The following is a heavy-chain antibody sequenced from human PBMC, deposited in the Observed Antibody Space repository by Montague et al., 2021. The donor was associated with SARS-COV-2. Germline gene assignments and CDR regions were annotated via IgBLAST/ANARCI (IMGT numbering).Heavy chain of an antibody. CDR2: IKPDGSDK. Sequence: SLRLSCAASGFSFSTFWMTWVRQAPGNGLEWVASIKPDGSDKYYVESVKGRFTISRDNAGNSLYPQLNNLRAEDTAVYYCARDPNWGAHWGQGNLVTVSS. D-gene: IGHD7-27*01. CDR1: GFSFSTFW. V-gene: IGHV3-7*03. J-gene: IGHJ4*02. CDR3: ARDPNWGAH.